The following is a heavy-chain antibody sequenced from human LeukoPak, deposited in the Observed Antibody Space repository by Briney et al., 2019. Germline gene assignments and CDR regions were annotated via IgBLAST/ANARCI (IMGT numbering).Heavy chain of an antibody. CDR1: GFTFSSYG. V-gene: IGHV3-33*01. CDR2: IWYDGSNK. CDR3: ASGSSGWYESSFDY. D-gene: IGHD6-19*01. Sequence: PGGSLRLSCAASGFTFSSYGMHWVRQAPGKGLEWVAVIWYDGSNKYYADSVKGRFTISRDNSKNTLYLQMISLRAEDTAVYYCASGSSGWYESSFDYWGQGTLVTVSS. J-gene: IGHJ4*02.